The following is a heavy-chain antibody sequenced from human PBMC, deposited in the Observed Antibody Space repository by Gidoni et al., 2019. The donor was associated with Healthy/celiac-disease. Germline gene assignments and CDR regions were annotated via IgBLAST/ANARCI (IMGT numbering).Heavy chain of an antibody. V-gene: IGHV3-11*06. CDR3: ARKDYSSSWYRSDY. CDR1: GFTFSDYY. CDR2: NSSSSSYT. D-gene: IGHD6-13*01. Sequence: QVQLVESGGGLVKPGGSLRLSCAASGFTFSDYYMSWCRQAPGKGLEWVSYNSSSSSYTNYADSVKGRFTISRDNAKNSLYLQMNSLRAEDTAVYYCARKDYSSSWYRSDYWGQGTLVTVSS. J-gene: IGHJ4*02.